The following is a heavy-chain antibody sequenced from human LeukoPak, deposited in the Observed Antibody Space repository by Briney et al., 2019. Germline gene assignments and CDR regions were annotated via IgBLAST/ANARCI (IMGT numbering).Heavy chain of an antibody. CDR1: GYSISSGYY. V-gene: IGHV4-38-2*01. D-gene: IGHD1-26*01. Sequence: PSETLSLTCAVSGYSISSGYYWGWIRPPPGKGLEWIASMYHTGTTYYNPSLKSRVTISVDTSKNQFSLGLSSVTAADTAVYYCARLKWGDWFDPWGQGTLVTVSS. CDR3: ARLKWGDWFDP. J-gene: IGHJ5*02. CDR2: MYHTGTT.